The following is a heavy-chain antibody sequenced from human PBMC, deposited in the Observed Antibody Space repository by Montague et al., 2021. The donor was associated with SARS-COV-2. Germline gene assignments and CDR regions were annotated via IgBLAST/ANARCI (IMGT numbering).Heavy chain of an antibody. D-gene: IGHD6-13*01. CDR2: IYYSGXT. Sequence: SETLSLTCTVSGGSISSSSYYWGWIRQPPGKGLEWIGSIYYSGXTXYXXXXKXRATISVDTSKNQFSLKLSSVTAADTAVYYCARVGRGQLVRISGLDVWGPGTPGPGSS. CDR3: ARVGRGQLVRISGLDV. CDR1: GGSISSSSYY. V-gene: IGHV4-39*07. J-gene: IGHJ6*02.